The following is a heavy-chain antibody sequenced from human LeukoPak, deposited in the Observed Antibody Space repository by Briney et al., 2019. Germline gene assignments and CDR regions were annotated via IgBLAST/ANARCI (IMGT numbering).Heavy chain of an antibody. J-gene: IGHJ4*02. D-gene: IGHD6-13*01. CDR2: ISGSGGST. CDR3: AKGDSSSWYGYYFDY. V-gene: IGHV3-23*01. Sequence: PGGSLRLSCAASGFTFSSYAMSWVRQAPGKGLEWVSAISGSGGSTYYADSVKGRFTISRDNSKNTLYLQMNSLRAEDTAVYYCAKGDSSSWYGYYFDYWGQGTLVTVSS. CDR1: GFTFSSYA.